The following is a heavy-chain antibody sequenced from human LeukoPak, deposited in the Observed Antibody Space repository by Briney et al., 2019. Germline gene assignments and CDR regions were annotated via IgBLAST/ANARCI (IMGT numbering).Heavy chain of an antibody. Sequence: GGSLRLSCAASGFTFSSYSMNWVRQAPGKGLEWVSSISSSSSYIYYADSVKGRFTISRDNAKNPLYLQMNSLRAEDTAVYYCATRPTRITTPEWVDYWGQGTLVTVSS. J-gene: IGHJ4*02. CDR3: ATRPTRITTPEWVDY. D-gene: IGHD3-22*01. CDR1: GFTFSSYS. V-gene: IGHV3-21*01. CDR2: ISSSSSYI.